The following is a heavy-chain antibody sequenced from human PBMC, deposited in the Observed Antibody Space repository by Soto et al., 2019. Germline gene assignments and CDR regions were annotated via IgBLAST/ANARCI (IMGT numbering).Heavy chain of an antibody. Sequence: VGSLRLSCAASGFTFSSYGIHWVRQAPGKGLEWVAFISDDGNNKYYADSVKGRFTISRDNFRNTLYLQMNSLRGEDTAVYYCAKRRNVLRFLEWSSGMEVWGQGTTVTVSS. D-gene: IGHD3-3*01. J-gene: IGHJ6*02. CDR3: AKRRNVLRFLEWSSGMEV. CDR1: GFTFSSYG. V-gene: IGHV3-30*18. CDR2: ISDDGNNK.